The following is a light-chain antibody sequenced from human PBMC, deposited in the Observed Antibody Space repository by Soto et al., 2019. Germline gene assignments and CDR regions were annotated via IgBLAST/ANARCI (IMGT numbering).Light chain of an antibody. J-gene: IGKJ1*01. Sequence: DIQMTQSPSSLSVSVGDRVTITCRASQGIRNCLAWYQEKPGKVPKLLIYAASTLQSGVPSRFSGSGSGTDFTLTISSLQPEDVATYYCQKYETAPWTFGQGTKVEIK. CDR2: AAS. CDR1: QGIRNC. V-gene: IGKV1-27*01. CDR3: QKYETAPWT.